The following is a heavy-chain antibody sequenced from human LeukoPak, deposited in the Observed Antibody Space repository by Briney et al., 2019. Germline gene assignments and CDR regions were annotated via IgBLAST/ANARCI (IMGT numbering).Heavy chain of an antibody. D-gene: IGHD4/OR15-4a*01. CDR2: INPNSGGT. V-gene: IGHV1-2*02. Sequence: ASVKVSCKSSGYTFTVYYMHWVRQAPGQGLEWMGWINPNSGGTNYAQKFQGRVTMTRDTSISTAYMELSRLRSDDTAVYYCARAHDYINYYYYYIDVWGKGTTVTVSS. CDR3: ARAHDYINYYYYYIDV. J-gene: IGHJ6*03. CDR1: GYTFTVYY.